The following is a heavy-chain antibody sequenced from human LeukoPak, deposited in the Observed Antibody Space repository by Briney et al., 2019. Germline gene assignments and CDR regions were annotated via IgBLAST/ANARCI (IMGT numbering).Heavy chain of an antibody. J-gene: IGHJ4*02. CDR2: ISSNGGST. CDR1: GFTFSSYA. Sequence: PGGSLRLSCAASGFTFSSYAMSWVRQAPGKGLEWVSSISSNGGSTYYADSVKGRFTISRDNTKNTLYLQMNSLTAEDTADYYCAKASKMDTILPPFDYWGQGNLVTVSS. D-gene: IGHD5-24*01. V-gene: IGHV3-23*01. CDR3: AKASKMDTILPPFDY.